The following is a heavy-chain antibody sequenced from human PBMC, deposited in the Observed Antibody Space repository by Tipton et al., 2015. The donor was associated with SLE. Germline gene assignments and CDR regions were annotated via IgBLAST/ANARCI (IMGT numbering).Heavy chain of an antibody. V-gene: IGHV3-23*01. CDR2: ISGVGDTT. J-gene: IGHJ4*02. CDR1: GFTFSSYA. Sequence: GSLRLSCAASGFTFSSYALTWVRQAPGKGLEWVSTISGVGDTTYYAASVKGRFTISRDSSKNTMYLHMNSLRAEDTAIYYCARTEVYTDFYLDYWGQGTLVTVSS. D-gene: IGHD5/OR15-5a*01. CDR3: ARTEVYTDFYLDY.